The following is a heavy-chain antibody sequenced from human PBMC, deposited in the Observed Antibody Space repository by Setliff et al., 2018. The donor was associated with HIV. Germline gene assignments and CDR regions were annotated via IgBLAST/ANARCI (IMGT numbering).Heavy chain of an antibody. CDR1: GFTFSDYY. D-gene: IGHD3-3*01. Sequence: GSLRLSCAASGFTFSDYYMSWIRQPPGKGLEWIGYIYTSGSTNYNPSLKTRVTISIDTSKKQVSLKLSSVTAADTAVYYCARHANYDFWSGYWGYYFDYWGQGTLVTVSS. CDR3: ARHANYDFWSGYWGYYFDY. J-gene: IGHJ4*02. CDR2: IYTSGST. V-gene: IGHV4-4*09.